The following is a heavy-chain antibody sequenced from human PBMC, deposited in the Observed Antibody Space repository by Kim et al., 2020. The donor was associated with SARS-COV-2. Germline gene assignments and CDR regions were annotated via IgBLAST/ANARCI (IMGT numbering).Heavy chain of an antibody. J-gene: IGHJ3*02. D-gene: IGHD1-26*01. CDR2: ISYDGSNK. CDR1: GFTFSSYG. Sequence: GGSLRLSCAASGFTFSSYGMPWVRQAPGKGLEWVAVISYDGSNKYYADSVKGRFTISRDNSKNTLYLQMNSLRAEDTAVYYCAKDFGGHDAFDIWGQGTMVTVSS. V-gene: IGHV3-30*18. CDR3: AKDFGGHDAFDI.